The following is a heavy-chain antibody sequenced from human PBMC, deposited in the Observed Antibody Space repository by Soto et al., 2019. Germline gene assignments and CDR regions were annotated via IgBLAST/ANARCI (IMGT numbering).Heavy chain of an antibody. CDR2: ISLSGST. Sequence: QVQLQESGPGLVKPSGTLSLTCAVSGGSISSNNWWSWVRQPPGKGLEWIGEISLSGSTNYNPSLKSRVTMSVDKSKNQFSLNLSSVTAADTAVYYCARVPPPTDWYNWFDPWGQGTLVTVSS. D-gene: IGHD2-21*01. CDR1: GGSISSNNW. CDR3: ARVPPPTDWYNWFDP. J-gene: IGHJ5*02. V-gene: IGHV4-4*02.